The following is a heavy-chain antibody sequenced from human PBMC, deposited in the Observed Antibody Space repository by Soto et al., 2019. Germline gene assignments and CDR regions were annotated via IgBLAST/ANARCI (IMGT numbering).Heavy chain of an antibody. J-gene: IGHJ6*02. D-gene: IGHD3-16*01. CDR3: ARRFGVRENYYYGMDV. Sequence: CKHSGYSFTSYRIAPLPQMPAKGLAGIGIIYPGDSDTRYSPSLQGQVTISADKSISTAYLQWSSLKASDTAMYYCARRFGVRENYYYGMDVWGQGTTVTVSS. V-gene: IGHV5-51*01. CDR1: GYSFTSYR. CDR2: IYPGDSDT.